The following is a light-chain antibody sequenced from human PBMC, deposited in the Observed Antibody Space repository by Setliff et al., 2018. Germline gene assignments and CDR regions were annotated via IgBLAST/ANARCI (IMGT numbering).Light chain of an antibody. CDR2: SNN. J-gene: IGLJ1*01. V-gene: IGLV1-44*01. CDR3: AAWDDSLNGQV. Sequence: VLTQPPSASGTPGQRVTISCSGSSPNIGTNTVDWYQQLPGTAPKLLIYSNNQRPSGVPDRFSGSESGTSASLAISGLQSEDEADYYCAAWDDSLNGQVFGTGTKVTVL. CDR1: SPNIGTNT.